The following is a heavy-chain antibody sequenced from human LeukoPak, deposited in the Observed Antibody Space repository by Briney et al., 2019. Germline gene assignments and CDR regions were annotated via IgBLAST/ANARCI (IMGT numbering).Heavy chain of an antibody. CDR3: ARAGYSSGWYPFDY. J-gene: IGHJ4*02. D-gene: IGHD6-19*01. CDR2: TYYRSKWYN. V-gene: IGHV6-1*01. CDR1: GDSVSSNSAA. Sequence: SQTLSLTCAISGDSVSSNSAAWNWIRQSPSRGLEWLGRTYYRSKWYNDYAVSVKSRVTINPDTSKNQFSLQPNSVTPEDTAVYFCARAGYSSGWYPFDYWGQGTLVTVSS.